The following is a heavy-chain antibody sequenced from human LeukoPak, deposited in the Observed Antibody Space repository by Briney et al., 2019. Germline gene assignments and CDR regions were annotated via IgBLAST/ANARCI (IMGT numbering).Heavy chain of an antibody. D-gene: IGHD5-12*01. V-gene: IGHV4-59*12. CDR2: VFYTGRT. CDR3: ARVGYGGYGVLDY. J-gene: IGHJ4*02. CDR1: GGSMNEYY. Sequence: SETLSLTCTVSGGSMNEYYWSWVRQPPGKGLELIGYVFYTGRTNYRPSLKNRVTMSVDTSKNQFSLRLNSVTAADTAVYYCARVGYGGYGVLDYWGQGTLVTISS.